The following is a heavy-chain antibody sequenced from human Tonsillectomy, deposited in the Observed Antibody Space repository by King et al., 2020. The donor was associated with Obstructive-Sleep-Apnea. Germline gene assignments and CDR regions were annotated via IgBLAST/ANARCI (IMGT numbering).Heavy chain of an antibody. CDR3: ARGGDYGDYTDY. V-gene: IGHV3-11*01. D-gene: IGHD4-17*01. Sequence: VQLVESGGGLVKPGGSLRLSCAASGFTFSDYYMHWIRQAPGKGLEGLSYISSSHGAIYYADSVKGRFTISRDNAKNSLYLQLNSLRAEDTAVYYCARGGDYGDYTDYWGQGTLVTVSS. CDR1: GFTFSDYY. CDR2: ISSSHGAI. J-gene: IGHJ4*02.